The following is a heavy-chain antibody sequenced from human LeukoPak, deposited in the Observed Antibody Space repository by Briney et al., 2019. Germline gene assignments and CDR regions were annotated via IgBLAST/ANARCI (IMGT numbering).Heavy chain of an antibody. CDR3: TTDFYYDILTGYYEFDY. CDR1: GSTFSNAW. J-gene: IGHJ4*02. Sequence: GGSLRLSCAASGSTFSNAWMSWVRQAPGKGLEWVGRIKSKTDGGTTDYAAPVKGRFTISRDDSKNTLYLQMNSLKTEDTAVYYCTTDFYYDILTGYYEFDYWGQGTLVTVSS. D-gene: IGHD3-9*01. CDR2: IKSKTDGGTT. V-gene: IGHV3-15*01.